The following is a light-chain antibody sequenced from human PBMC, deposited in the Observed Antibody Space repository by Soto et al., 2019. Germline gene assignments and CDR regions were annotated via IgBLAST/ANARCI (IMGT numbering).Light chain of an antibody. J-gene: IGLJ2*01. CDR2: TNN. CDR3: AAWEDSLNGVV. V-gene: IGLV1-44*01. Sequence: QSVLTQPPSASGTPGQRVTISCSGSISNIGGNTVNWYQQLPGTAPKLLMYTNNQRPSGVPDRFSGSNSGTSASLAISGLQSEDEADYYCAAWEDSLNGVVFGGGTQLTVL. CDR1: ISNIGGNT.